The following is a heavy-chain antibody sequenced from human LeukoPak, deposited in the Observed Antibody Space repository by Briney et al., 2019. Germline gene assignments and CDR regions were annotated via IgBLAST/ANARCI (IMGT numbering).Heavy chain of an antibody. J-gene: IGHJ6*02. CDR3: AQDRGARYPFGMDV. Sequence: PGGSLRLSCAASGFIFSSHAMHWVRQAPGKGLEWVAVISYAGDDGSNIYYADSVKGRFTISRDNSKSTLYLQMNSLRPEDTAVYYCAQDRGARYPFGMDVWGQGTTVTVSS. D-gene: IGHD2-2*01. CDR2: ISYAGDDGSNI. V-gene: IGHV3-30*18. CDR1: GFIFSSHA.